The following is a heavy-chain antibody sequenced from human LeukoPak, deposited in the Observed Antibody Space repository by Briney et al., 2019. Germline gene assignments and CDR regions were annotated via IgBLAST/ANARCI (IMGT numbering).Heavy chain of an antibody. D-gene: IGHD3-10*01. CDR3: ARGHYGRAFDY. CDR2: TNHSGST. Sequence: SETLSLTCAVYGGSFSGYYWSWIRQPPGKGLEWIGETNHSGSTNYNPSLKSRVTISVDTSKNQFSLKLSSVTAADTAVYYCARGHYGRAFDYWGQGTLVTVSS. J-gene: IGHJ4*02. CDR1: GGSFSGYY. V-gene: IGHV4-34*01.